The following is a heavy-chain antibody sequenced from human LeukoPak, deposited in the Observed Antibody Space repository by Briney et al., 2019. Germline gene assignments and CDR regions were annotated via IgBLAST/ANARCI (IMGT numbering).Heavy chain of an antibody. D-gene: IGHD2-15*01. CDR3: AKEGIYCSGGSCYFDY. Sequence: GESLKISCAASGFTFSSYGMHWVRQAPGKGLEWVAVIWYDGSNKYYADSVKGRFTISRDNSKNTLYLQMNSLRAEDTAVYYCAKEGIYCSGGSCYFDYWGQGTLVTVSS. J-gene: IGHJ4*02. CDR2: IWYDGSNK. V-gene: IGHV3-33*06. CDR1: GFTFSSYG.